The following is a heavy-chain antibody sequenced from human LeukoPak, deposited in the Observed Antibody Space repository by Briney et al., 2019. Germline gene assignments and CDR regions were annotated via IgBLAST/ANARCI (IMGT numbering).Heavy chain of an antibody. J-gene: IGHJ4*02. Sequence: ASVKVSCKASGYTFTGYYMHWVRQAPGQGLEWMGWINPNSGGTNYAQKFQGRVTMTRDTSISTAYMELSRLRSDDTAVYYCARGSDSSGYPLDYWGQGTLVTVSS. D-gene: IGHD3-22*01. V-gene: IGHV1-2*02. CDR1: GYTFTGYY. CDR2: INPNSGGT. CDR3: ARGSDSSGYPLDY.